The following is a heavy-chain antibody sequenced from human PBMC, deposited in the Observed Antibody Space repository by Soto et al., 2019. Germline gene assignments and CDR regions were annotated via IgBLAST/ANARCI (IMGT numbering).Heavy chain of an antibody. Sequence: SRTLSLTCAISGDSVSSNTAAWNWIRSSPSRGLEWLGRTYYRSNWRHDYAVSVKSRITVNPDTSKNHFSLQLNSVTPDDTAVYYCAGGVAGSGFDLWGQGTMVTVSS. CDR2: TYYRSNWRH. J-gene: IGHJ4*02. CDR3: AGGVAGSGFDL. D-gene: IGHD6-19*01. CDR1: GDSVSSNTAA. V-gene: IGHV6-1*01.